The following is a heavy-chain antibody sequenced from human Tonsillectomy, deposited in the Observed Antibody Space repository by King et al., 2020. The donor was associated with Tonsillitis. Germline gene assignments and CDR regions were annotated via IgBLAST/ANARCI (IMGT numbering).Heavy chain of an antibody. CDR3: TGRIDTRHFLDYYYGMDV. CDR1: GGSISSYY. D-gene: IGHD2/OR15-2a*01. Sequence: VQLQESGPGLVKPSETLSLTCTVSGGSISSYYWSWIRQPPGKGLEWIGYIYYSGSTNYDPSLKSRVTISVDTSKNQFSLKLSSVTAADTAVYYCTGRIDTRHFLDYYYGMDVWGQGTTVTVSS. CDR2: IYYSGST. J-gene: IGHJ6*02. V-gene: IGHV4-59*08.